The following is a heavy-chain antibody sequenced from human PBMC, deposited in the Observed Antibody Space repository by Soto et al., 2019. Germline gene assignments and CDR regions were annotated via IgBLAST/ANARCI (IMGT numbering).Heavy chain of an antibody. V-gene: IGHV1-18*01. CDR1: GYTFTSYG. Sequence: QVQLVQSGAEVKKPGASVKVSCKASGYTFTSYGISWVRQAPGQGLEWMGWISAYNGNTNYAQKLQGRVTMTTDTSTSTAYMELRSLRSADTAVYYCARDREAVAVAGGEVAVELNFQHWGQGTLVTVSS. D-gene: IGHD6-19*01. CDR2: ISAYNGNT. CDR3: ARDREAVAVAGGEVAVELNFQH. J-gene: IGHJ1*01.